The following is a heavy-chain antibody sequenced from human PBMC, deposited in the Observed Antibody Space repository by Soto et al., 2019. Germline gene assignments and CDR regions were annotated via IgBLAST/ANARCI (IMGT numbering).Heavy chain of an antibody. CDR1: GYTFTSYG. V-gene: IGHV1-18*01. Sequence: ASVKVSCKASGYTFTSYGISWVRQAPGQGLEWMGWISAYNGNTNYAQKLQGRVTMTTDTSTSTAYMELRSLRSDDTAVYYCARVQKQTYYNTAMVEYYYYGMDVWGQGTTVTVSS. CDR3: ARVQKQTYYNTAMVEYYYYGMDV. D-gene: IGHD5-18*01. CDR2: ISAYNGNT. J-gene: IGHJ6*02.